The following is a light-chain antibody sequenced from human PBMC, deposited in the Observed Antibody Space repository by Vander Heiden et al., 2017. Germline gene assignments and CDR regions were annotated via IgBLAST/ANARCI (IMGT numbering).Light chain of an antibody. J-gene: IGLJ2*01. V-gene: IGLV1-44*01. CDR2: SND. Sequence: QSVLTQPPSASGTPGQRVTISCSGSSSNIGSYTVNWYQQLPGTAPKLLIYSNDERPSGGPDRFSGSKSGTSASLAISGLQSEDEADYYCAAWDDSLNGPYVVFGGGTKLTVL. CDR3: AAWDDSLNGPYVV. CDR1: SSNIGSYT.